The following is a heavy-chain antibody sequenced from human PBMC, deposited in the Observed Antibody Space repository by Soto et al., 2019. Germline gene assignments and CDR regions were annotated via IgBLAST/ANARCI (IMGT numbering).Heavy chain of an antibody. D-gene: IGHD2-21*02. Sequence: QVQLVESGGGVVQPGRSLRLSCAASGFTFSSYGMHWVRQAPGKGLEWVAVIWYDGSNKYYADSVKGRFTISRDNSKNSLDLQMNSRRAEDTAVYYCARDACGDWVFPIFDYWGHGTLVTVSS. V-gene: IGHV3-33*01. J-gene: IGHJ4*01. CDR3: ARDACGDWVFPIFDY. CDR1: GFTFSSYG. CDR2: IWYDGSNK.